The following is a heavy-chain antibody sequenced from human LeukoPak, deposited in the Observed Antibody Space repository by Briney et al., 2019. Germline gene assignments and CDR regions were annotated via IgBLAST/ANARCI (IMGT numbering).Heavy chain of an antibody. CDR2: ISSSGSTI. CDR3: ATDPDTTMP. D-gene: IGHD5-18*01. CDR1: GSTFSIYS. Sequence: GGSLRLSCAMSGSTFSIYSLNWVRQAPGKGPEWISYISSSGSTIYYTDSVKGRFTISRDNAKNSLYLQMDSLRAEDTAVYYCATDPDTTMPWGPGTLVTVSS. J-gene: IGHJ4*02. V-gene: IGHV3-48*01.